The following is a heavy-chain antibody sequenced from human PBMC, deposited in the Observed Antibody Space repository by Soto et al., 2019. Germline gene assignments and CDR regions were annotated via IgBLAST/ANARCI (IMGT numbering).Heavy chain of an antibody. CDR3: ARVKDIVVVPDAKDRNWFDP. V-gene: IGHV4-34*01. CDR1: GGSFSGDY. D-gene: IGHD2-2*01. J-gene: IGHJ5*02. Sequence: SETLSVTCAVYGGSFSGDYWSWIRQPPGKGLEWIGEINHSGSTNYNPALKRRVTIAVDTSKNQFSLKLGSVTAADTAVYYCARVKDIVVVPDAKDRNWFDPWGQGTLVTVSS. CDR2: INHSGST.